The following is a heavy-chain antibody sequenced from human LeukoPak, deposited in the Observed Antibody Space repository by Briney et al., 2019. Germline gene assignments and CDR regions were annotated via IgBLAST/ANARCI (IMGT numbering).Heavy chain of an antibody. Sequence: GGSLRLSCTASGFTFGDYAMSWVRQAPGKGLERVGFIRSKAYGGTTEYAASVKGRFTISRDDSKSIAYLQMNSLKTEDTAVYYCTRLRPNYGSFDYWGQGTLVTVSS. V-gene: IGHV3-49*04. J-gene: IGHJ4*02. CDR2: IRSKAYGGTT. CDR3: TRLRPNYGSFDY. D-gene: IGHD3-10*01. CDR1: GFTFGDYA.